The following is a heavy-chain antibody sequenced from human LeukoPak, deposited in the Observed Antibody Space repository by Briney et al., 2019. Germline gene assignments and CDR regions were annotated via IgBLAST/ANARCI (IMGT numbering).Heavy chain of an antibody. CDR3: ASVYKYGMDV. V-gene: IGHV1-46*01. CDR1: RYTFTSNY. CDR2: LNPSGGSS. Sequence: ASVKVSCKASRYTFTSNYIHWVRQAPGQGLEWMGILNPSGGSSSYAQKFQGRATLTRATSTGTVYMELSSLRSEDTAVYYCASVYKYGMDVWGQGTTVIVSS. J-gene: IGHJ6*02.